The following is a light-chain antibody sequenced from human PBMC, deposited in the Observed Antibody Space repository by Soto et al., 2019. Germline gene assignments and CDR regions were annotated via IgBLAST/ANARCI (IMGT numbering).Light chain of an antibody. V-gene: IGLV8-61*01. CDR1: SGSVSTTYY. CDR2: NTN. CDR3: LLFMGRGFRV. Sequence: QTVVTQEPSSSVSPGGTVTLTCGLSSGSVSTTYYPSWYQQTPGQAPRTLIYNTNTRASGVPDRFSGSILGNTAALTITGAQADDESDYYCLLFMGRGFRVFGGGTKLTVL. J-gene: IGLJ3*02.